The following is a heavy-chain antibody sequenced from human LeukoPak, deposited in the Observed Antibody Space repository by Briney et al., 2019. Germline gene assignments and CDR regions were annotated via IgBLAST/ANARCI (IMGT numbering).Heavy chain of an antibody. Sequence: SETLSLTCTVSGGSISSGGYYWSWIRQHPGKGLEWIGYIYYSGSTYYNPSLKSRVTISVDTSKNQFSLKLSSVTAADTAVYYCARVRGWLRIIDYWGQGTLVTVSS. CDR1: GGSISSGGYY. J-gene: IGHJ4*02. V-gene: IGHV4-31*03. CDR2: IYYSGST. CDR3: ARVRGWLRIIDY. D-gene: IGHD5-12*01.